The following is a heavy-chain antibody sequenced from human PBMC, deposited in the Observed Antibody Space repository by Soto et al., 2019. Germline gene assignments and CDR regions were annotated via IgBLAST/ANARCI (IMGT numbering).Heavy chain of an antibody. D-gene: IGHD6-13*01. CDR1: GGTFSSYA. J-gene: IGHJ4*02. Sequence: WASVKVSCKASGGTFSSYAISWVRQAPGQGLEWMGGIIPIFGTANYAQKFQGRVTITADESTSTAYMELSSLRSEDTAVYYCARLPGIAAAGAYWGQGTLVTVSS. V-gene: IGHV1-69*13. CDR2: IIPIFGTA. CDR3: ARLPGIAAAGAY.